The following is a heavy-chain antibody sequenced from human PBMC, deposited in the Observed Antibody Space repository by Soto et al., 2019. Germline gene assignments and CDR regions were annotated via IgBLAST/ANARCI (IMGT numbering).Heavy chain of an antibody. V-gene: IGHV4-39*07. CDR3: ARGGMGAARLLAPT. CDR1: GGSISTRSSY. J-gene: IGHJ4*02. CDR2: IYYIGNT. Sequence: SETLSLTCTVSGGSISTRSSYWGWIRQPPGKGLEWIRSIYYIGNTNYNPSLKSRVAISIDTSKTQFSLKLSSVTAADTAVYYCARGGMGAARLLAPTWGQGTLVTVSS. D-gene: IGHD6-6*01.